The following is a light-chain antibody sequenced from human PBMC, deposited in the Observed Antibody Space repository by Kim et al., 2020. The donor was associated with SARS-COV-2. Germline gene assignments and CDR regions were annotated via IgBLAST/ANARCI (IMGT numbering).Light chain of an antibody. CDR3: QQYGDSHQT. J-gene: IGKJ2*01. V-gene: IGKV3-20*01. CDR2: GAF. CDR1: QRVSGNY. Sequence: PGAGATLSCRASQRVSGNYLAWYQQKPGLAPRLLIYGAFSRATGIPDRFRGGGSGTDFTLTITALEPEDFAAYYCQQYGDSHQTFGQGTKLE.